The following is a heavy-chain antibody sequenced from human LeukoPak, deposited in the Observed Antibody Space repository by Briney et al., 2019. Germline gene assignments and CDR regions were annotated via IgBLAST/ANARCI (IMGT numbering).Heavy chain of an antibody. Sequence: GGSLRLSCAASGFTFSSYAMHWVRQAPGKGLEWVAVISYDGSNKYYADSVKGRFTISRDNSKNTLYLQMNSLRAEDTAVYYCARGHTYYDFWSGSTLDYWGQGTLVTVST. J-gene: IGHJ4*02. CDR3: ARGHTYYDFWSGSTLDY. CDR2: ISYDGSNK. D-gene: IGHD3-3*01. V-gene: IGHV3-30-3*01. CDR1: GFTFSSYA.